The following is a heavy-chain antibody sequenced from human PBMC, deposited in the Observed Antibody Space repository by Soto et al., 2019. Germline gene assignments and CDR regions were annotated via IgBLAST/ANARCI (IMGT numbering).Heavy chain of an antibody. CDR3: ARAPLIIGHITNSGEASPGVLDY. V-gene: IGHV1-3*01. CDR1: GYTFTNYA. J-gene: IGHJ4*02. CDR2: VDAGNGNT. D-gene: IGHD3-3*01. Sequence: ASVKVSCKASGYTFTNYALHWVRQAPGQRLERMGWVDAGNGNTEYSQKFQGRPTFSSDTSITTVFMQLNNLRSDESALYYCARAPLIIGHITNSGEASPGVLDYCGQGTPVTVSS.